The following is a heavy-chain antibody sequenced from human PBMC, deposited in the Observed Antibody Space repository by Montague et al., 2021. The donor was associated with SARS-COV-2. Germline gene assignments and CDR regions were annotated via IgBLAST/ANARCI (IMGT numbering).Heavy chain of an antibody. V-gene: IGHV4-34*01. CDR1: GGSFSGYY. Sequence: SETLSLTCAVYGGSFSGYYWSWIRQPPGKGLEWIGEIYHSGSTNYNPSLKSRVTISVDTSKNQFSLRLSSVTAADTAVYYCAREPQVGAMDYLGQGTLVTVSS. D-gene: IGHD1-26*01. CDR3: AREPQVGAMDY. CDR2: IYHSGST. J-gene: IGHJ4*02.